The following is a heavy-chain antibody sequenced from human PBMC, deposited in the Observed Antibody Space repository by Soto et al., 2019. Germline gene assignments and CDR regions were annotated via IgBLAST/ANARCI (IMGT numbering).Heavy chain of an antibody. Sequence: EVQLVESGGNLVQPGGSLRLSCAASGFTFSSYDMHWVRQERGKGLEWVSAIGTAGDTYYPDSVKGRFTISGENAKNSLYLQMNSLRAGDTAVYFCARGDNSGWSAFDVWGQGTMVTVSS. CDR3: ARGDNSGWSAFDV. J-gene: IGHJ3*01. V-gene: IGHV3-13*01. CDR2: IGTAGDT. CDR1: GFTFSSYD. D-gene: IGHD6-19*01.